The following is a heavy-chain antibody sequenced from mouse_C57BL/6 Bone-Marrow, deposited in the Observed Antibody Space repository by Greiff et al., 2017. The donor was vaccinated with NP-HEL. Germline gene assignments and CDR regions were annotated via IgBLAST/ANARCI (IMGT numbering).Heavy chain of an antibody. D-gene: IGHD1-1*01. J-gene: IGHJ3*01. CDR1: GYTFTSYW. Sequence: QVQLKQPGAELVKPGASVKMSCKASGYTFTSYWITWVKQRPGQGLEWIGDIYPGSGSTNYNEKFKSKATLTVDTSSSTAYMQLSSLTSEDSAVCYCARPYYYGSSLFAYWGQGTLVTVSA. CDR3: ARPYYYGSSLFAY. V-gene: IGHV1-55*01. CDR2: IYPGSGST.